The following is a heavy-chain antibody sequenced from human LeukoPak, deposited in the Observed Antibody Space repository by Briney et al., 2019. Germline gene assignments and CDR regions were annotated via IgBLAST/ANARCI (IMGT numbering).Heavy chain of an antibody. J-gene: IGHJ5*02. CDR3: ARGGGYYYGSGSYYKPMSSTDWFDP. D-gene: IGHD3-10*01. V-gene: IGHV1-2*02. CDR2: INPNSGGT. Sequence: ASVTVSCKASGYTFTGYYMHWVRQAPGQGLEWMGWINPNSGGTNYAQKFQGRVTMTRDTSISTAYMELSRLRSDDTAVYYCARGGGYYYGSGSYYKPMSSTDWFDPWGQGTLVTVSS. CDR1: GYTFTGYY.